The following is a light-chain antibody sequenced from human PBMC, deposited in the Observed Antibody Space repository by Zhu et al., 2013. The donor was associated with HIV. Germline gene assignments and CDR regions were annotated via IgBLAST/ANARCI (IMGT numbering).Light chain of an antibody. V-gene: IGLV1-44*01. J-gene: IGLJ3*02. CDR3: AAWDDSLNGPWV. CDR1: SSNFGSHT. Sequence: QSVLTQPPSASGTPGQRVTISCSGSSSNFGSHTVNWYQQLPGTAPKLLIYSNNQRPSGVPDRFSGSKSGTSASLAISGLQSEDEADYYCAAWDDSLNGPWVFGGGTKLTVL. CDR2: SNN.